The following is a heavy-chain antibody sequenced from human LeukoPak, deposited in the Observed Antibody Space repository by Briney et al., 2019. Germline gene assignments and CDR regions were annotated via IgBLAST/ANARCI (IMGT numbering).Heavy chain of an antibody. CDR3: AKYQLLFPYYFDY. CDR2: ISGSGGST. D-gene: IGHD2-2*01. CDR1: GFTFSSYA. J-gene: IGHJ4*02. V-gene: IGHV3-23*01. Sequence: PGGSLRLSCAASGFTFSSYAMSWVRQAPGKGLEWVSAISGSGGSTYYADSVKGRFTIYRDNSKNTLYLQMNSLRAEDTAVYYCAKYQLLFPYYFDYWGQGTLVTVSS.